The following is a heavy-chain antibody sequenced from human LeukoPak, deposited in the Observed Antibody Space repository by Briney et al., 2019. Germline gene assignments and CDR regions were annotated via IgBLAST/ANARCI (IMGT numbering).Heavy chain of an antibody. CDR3: ARGECSSTSCSYLWDAFDI. J-gene: IGHJ3*02. V-gene: IGHV1-2*02. CDR1: GYTFTGYY. Sequence: ASVKVSCKASGYTFTGYYMHWVRQAPGQGLEWMGWINPNSGGTNYAQKFQGRVTMTRDTSISTAYMELSRLRSDDTAVYYCARGECSSTSCSYLWDAFDIWGQGTMVTVSS. D-gene: IGHD2-2*01. CDR2: INPNSGGT.